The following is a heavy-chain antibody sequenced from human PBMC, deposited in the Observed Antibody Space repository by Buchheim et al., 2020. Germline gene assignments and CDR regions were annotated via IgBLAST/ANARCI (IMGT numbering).Heavy chain of an antibody. V-gene: IGHV3-30*18. CDR1: GFTFSSYG. D-gene: IGHD6-19*01. J-gene: IGHJ6*02. CDR3: AKDEQWLTYYYYGMDV. CDR2: ISYDGSTK. Sequence: QVQLVESGGGVVQPGRSLRLSCAASGFTFSSYGMHWVRQAPGKGLEWVAVISYDGSTKYYADSVKGRFTISRDNSKNTLYLQVNSLRAEDTSVYYCAKDEQWLTYYYYGMDVWGQGTT.